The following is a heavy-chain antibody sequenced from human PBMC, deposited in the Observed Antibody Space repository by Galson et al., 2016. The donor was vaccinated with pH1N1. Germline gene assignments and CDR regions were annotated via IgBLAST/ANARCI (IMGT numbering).Heavy chain of an antibody. CDR2: VNPGGSTI. CDR3: ARQYDFGDYRGDAFDI. D-gene: IGHD4-17*01. CDR1: GYRFTSYW. Sequence: QSGAEVKQAGESLKISCKASGYRFTSYWIAWVRQVSGKGLEWVGVVNPGGSTIRYSLHFQGQVTISSDKSINTAYLQWISLKASDTATYYCARQYDFGDYRGDAFDIWGQGTMVIVSS. V-gene: IGHV5-51*03. J-gene: IGHJ3*02.